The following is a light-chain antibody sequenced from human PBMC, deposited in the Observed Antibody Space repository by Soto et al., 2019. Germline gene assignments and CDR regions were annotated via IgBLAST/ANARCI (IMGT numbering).Light chain of an antibody. Sequence: EIVLTQSPGTLSLSPGERATLSCRASQSVSSSYLAWYQQKPGQAPRLLIYGASSRATGIPDRFSGSGSGTDFTLTISRLEPEDFAVYYCQQYGSSPATFXGGTKVDIK. J-gene: IGKJ4*01. V-gene: IGKV3-20*01. CDR2: GAS. CDR3: QQYGSSPAT. CDR1: QSVSSSY.